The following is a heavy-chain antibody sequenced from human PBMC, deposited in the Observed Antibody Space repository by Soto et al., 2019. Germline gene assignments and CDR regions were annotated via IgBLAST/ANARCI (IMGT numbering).Heavy chain of an antibody. Sequence: GPTLVNPTETLTLTCTVSGFSLSNARMGVSWIRQPPGKALEWLAHIFSNDEKSYSTSLKSRLTISKDTSKSQVVLTMTNMDPVDTATYYCARIRGYSYLYYFVYWGQGTLVTVSS. D-gene: IGHD5-18*01. CDR1: GFSLSNARMG. J-gene: IGHJ4*02. V-gene: IGHV2-26*01. CDR3: ARIRGYSYLYYFVY. CDR2: IFSNDEK.